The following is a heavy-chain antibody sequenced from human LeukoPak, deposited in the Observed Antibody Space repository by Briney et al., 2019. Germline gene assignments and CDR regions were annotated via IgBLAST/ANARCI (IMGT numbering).Heavy chain of an antibody. D-gene: IGHD5-24*01. CDR1: GFTFDDYG. CDR2: INWNGGST. CDR3: ATRPSGLLATTKKYFDY. V-gene: IGHV3-20*04. J-gene: IGHJ4*02. Sequence: PGGSLRLSCAASGFTFDDYGMSWVRHAPGKGLEWVSGINWNGGSTGYADSVKGRFTISRDNAKNSLYLQMNSLRVDDSAVYYCATRPSGLLATTKKYFDYWGQGSLVTVSS.